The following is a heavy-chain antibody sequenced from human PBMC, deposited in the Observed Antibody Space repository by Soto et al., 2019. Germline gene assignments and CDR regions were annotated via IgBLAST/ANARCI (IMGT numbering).Heavy chain of an antibody. CDR3: GRALAGVNDACDM. CDR1: GFSFGGFG. V-gene: IGHV3-33*01. J-gene: IGHJ3*02. D-gene: IGHD6-13*01. CDR2: IWYDGSKK. Sequence: QVQLVESGGGVVQPGKSLRLSCSASGFSFGGFGMHWVRQAPGKGLEWVALIWYDGSKKYYADSVKGRFTISRDNSRKTVYLEMTRLRGEDTAVYYCGRALAGVNDACDMWGQGTNVTVSP.